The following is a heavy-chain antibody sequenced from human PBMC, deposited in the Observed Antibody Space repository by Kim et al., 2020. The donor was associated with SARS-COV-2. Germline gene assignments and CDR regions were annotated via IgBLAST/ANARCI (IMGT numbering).Heavy chain of an antibody. CDR2: IYTSGST. Sequence: SETLSLTCTVSSVSINTYYWSWIRQPAGKGLEWIGRIYTSGSTNYNPSLKSRVAFSLDTSKNRFSLRLSSVTAADTAVYYCAGRMSRFLEYWGQGTLVTVSS. J-gene: IGHJ4*02. CDR3: AGRMSRFLEY. D-gene: IGHD3-3*01. CDR1: SVSINTYY. V-gene: IGHV4-4*07.